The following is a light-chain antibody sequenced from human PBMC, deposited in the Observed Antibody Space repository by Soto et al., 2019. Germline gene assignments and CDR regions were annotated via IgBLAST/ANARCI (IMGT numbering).Light chain of an antibody. CDR2: GVS. J-gene: IGKJ5*01. Sequence: EIVLTQSPGTLSLSPGERGALSCRASQSVTNTQLAWFRQKPGQAPRLLIWGVSNRATGIPDRFSGSGSGTDFTLTISRLEPEDFAVYYCQQRSNWPITFGQGTRLQIK. CDR1: QSVTNTQ. CDR3: QQRSNWPIT. V-gene: IGKV3D-20*02.